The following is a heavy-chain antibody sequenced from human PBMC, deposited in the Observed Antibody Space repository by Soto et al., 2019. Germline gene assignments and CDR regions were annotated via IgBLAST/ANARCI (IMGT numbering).Heavy chain of an antibody. CDR3: TTGSTSTKNY. Sequence: PGGTLRLSCAACGFSFSNAWLSWVRQAPGKGLEWVGRIKSRADGGTTDYTAPVKGRFAISRDDSKNTLYLQMNSLKTEDTAVYYCTTGSTSTKNYWGQGTLVTVSS. V-gene: IGHV3-15*01. J-gene: IGHJ4*02. D-gene: IGHD3-10*01. CDR1: GFSFSNAW. CDR2: IKSRADGGTT.